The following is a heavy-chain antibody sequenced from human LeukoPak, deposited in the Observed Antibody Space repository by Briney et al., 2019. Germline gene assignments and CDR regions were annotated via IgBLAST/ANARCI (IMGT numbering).Heavy chain of an antibody. CDR3: ARASITMVRGFDY. V-gene: IGHV4-4*02. CDR2: IYHSGST. J-gene: IGHJ4*02. D-gene: IGHD3-10*01. Sequence: SGTLSLTCAVSGGSISSSNWWSWVRQPQGKGLEWIGEIYHSGSTNYNPSLKSRVTISVDKSKNQFSLKLSSVTAADTAVYYCARASITMVRGFDYWGQGTLVTVSS. CDR1: GGSISSSNW.